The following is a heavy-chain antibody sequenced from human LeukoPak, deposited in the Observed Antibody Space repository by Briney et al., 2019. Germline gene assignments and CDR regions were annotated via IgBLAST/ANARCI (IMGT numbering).Heavy chain of an antibody. V-gene: IGHV1-18*01. CDR2: ISAYNGNT. J-gene: IGHJ4*02. Sequence: GASVKVSCKASGYTFTSYGISWVRQAPGQGLEWMGWISAYNGNTNYAQKLQGRVTMTTDTSTSTAYMELRSLRSDDTAVYYCARGEYYDILTGYFDYWGQGTLVTVSS. CDR1: GYTFTSYG. D-gene: IGHD3-9*01. CDR3: ARGEYYDILTGYFDY.